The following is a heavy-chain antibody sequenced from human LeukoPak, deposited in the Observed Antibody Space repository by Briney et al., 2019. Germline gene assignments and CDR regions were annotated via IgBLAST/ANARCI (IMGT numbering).Heavy chain of an antibody. Sequence: KPSETLSPTCTVSGGSISSYYWSWIRQPPGKGLEWIGYIYYSGSTNYNPSLKSRVTISVDTSKNQFSPKLSSVTAADTAVYYCARVSGSYYYFDYWGQGTLVTVSS. V-gene: IGHV4-59*01. CDR3: ARVSGSYYYFDY. D-gene: IGHD1-26*01. J-gene: IGHJ4*02. CDR2: IYYSGST. CDR1: GGSISSYY.